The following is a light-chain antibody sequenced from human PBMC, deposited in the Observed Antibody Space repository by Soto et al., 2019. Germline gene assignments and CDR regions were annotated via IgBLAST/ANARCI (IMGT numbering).Light chain of an antibody. CDR1: QDINNS. V-gene: IGKV1-33*01. CDR3: QQFDNLPLT. Sequence: DIQMTQSLSSLSASVGDRVTITCQANQDINNSLNWYQQRPGEAPKLLIYDASLLEAGVPSRFSGSGFGTNFTLTFSSLQPEDFATYYCQQFDNLPLTFGGGTKVELK. J-gene: IGKJ4*01. CDR2: DAS.